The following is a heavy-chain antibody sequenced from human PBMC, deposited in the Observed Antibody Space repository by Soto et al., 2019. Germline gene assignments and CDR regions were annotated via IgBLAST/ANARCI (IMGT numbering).Heavy chain of an antibody. D-gene: IGHD1-26*01. CDR3: ARGDYRGAGFDP. CDR1: GGSISSGGYS. V-gene: IGHV4-30-2*01. J-gene: IGHJ5*02. Sequence: KASETLSLTCAVSGGSISSGGYSWSWIRQPPGKGLEWIGYIYHSGSTYYNPSLKSRVTISVDRSKNQFSPKLSSVTAADTAVYYCARGDYRGAGFDPWGQGTLVTVSS. CDR2: IYHSGST.